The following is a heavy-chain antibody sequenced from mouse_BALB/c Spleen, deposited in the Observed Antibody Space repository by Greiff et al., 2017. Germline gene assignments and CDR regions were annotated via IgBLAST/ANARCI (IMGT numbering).Heavy chain of an antibody. D-gene: IGHD2-14*01. Sequence: EVMLVESGGGLVKPGGSLKLSCAASGFTFSSYAMSWVRQSPEKRLEWVAEISSGGSYTYYPDTVTGRFTISRDNAKNTLYLEMSSLRSEDTAMYYCARGTEVPMDYWGQGTSVTVSS. CDR2: ISSGGSYT. CDR3: ARGTEVPMDY. J-gene: IGHJ4*01. V-gene: IGHV5-9-4*01. CDR1: GFTFSSYA.